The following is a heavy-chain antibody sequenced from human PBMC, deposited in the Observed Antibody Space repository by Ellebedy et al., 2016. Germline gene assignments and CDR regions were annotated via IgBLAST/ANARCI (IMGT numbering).Heavy chain of an antibody. D-gene: IGHD3-10*01. CDR2: IYSGGST. CDR1: GFTVSSNY. CDR3: ARARITTLPMDV. J-gene: IGHJ6*02. V-gene: IGHV3-66*01. Sequence: GGSLRLSCAASGFTVSSNYMSWVRQAPGKGLEWVSVIYSGGSTYYADSVKGRFTISRDNSKNTLYLRMNSLRAEDTAVYYCARARITTLPMDVWGQGTTVTVSS.